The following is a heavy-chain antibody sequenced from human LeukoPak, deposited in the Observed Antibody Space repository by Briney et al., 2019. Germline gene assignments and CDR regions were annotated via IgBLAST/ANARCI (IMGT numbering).Heavy chain of an antibody. D-gene: IGHD1-26*01. J-gene: IGHJ4*02. CDR2: ISGGRPST. V-gene: IGHV3-23*01. CDR3: ANKWDLLPSFDY. CDR1: GFTFSSYE. Sequence: PGGSLRLSCAASGFTFSSYEMNWVRQAPGKGLEWVSAISGGRPSTYYADSVKGRFTISRDNSKNTLYLQMNSLRAEDTAVYYCANKWDLLPSFDYWGQGTLGTASS.